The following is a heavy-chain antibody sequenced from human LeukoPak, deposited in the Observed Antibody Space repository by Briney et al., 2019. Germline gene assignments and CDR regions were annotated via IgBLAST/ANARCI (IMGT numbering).Heavy chain of an antibody. V-gene: IGHV4-4*02. CDR1: GGSISSSNW. CDR2: IYHSGST. J-gene: IGHJ4*02. Sequence: SGTLSLTCAVSGGSISSSNWWSWVRQPPGRGLEWIGEIYHSGSTNYNPSLKSRVTISVDKSKNQFSLKLSSVTAADTAVYYCARVIRTTVAYFDYWGQGTLVTVSS. CDR3: ARVIRTTVAYFDY. D-gene: IGHD4-23*01.